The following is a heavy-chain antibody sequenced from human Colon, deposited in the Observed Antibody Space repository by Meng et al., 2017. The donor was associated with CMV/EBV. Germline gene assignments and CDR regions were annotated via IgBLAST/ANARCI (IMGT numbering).Heavy chain of an antibody. CDR1: GYSFTNYW. V-gene: IGHV5-51*01. D-gene: IGHD2-8*01. CDR3: ARLFTNYPENDY. J-gene: IGHJ4*02. Sequence: GESLKISCQGSGYSFTNYWIGWVRQMPGKGLEWMGIVYPGDSDTRYSPSFQGHVTISVDKSISTAYLQWSSLKASDTALYYCARLFTNYPENDYWGQGTLVTVSS. CDR2: VYPGDSDT.